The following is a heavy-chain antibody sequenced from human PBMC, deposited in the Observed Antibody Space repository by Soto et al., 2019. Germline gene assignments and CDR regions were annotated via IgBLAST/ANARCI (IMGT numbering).Heavy chain of an antibody. CDR3: ARGLSEATVVTRYFDY. CDR2: IYYSGNT. Sequence: PSETLSLTCTVSGGSISSSDYYWSWIRQHPGKGLEWIGYIYYSGNTYYNPSLKSRLTISVDTSKNQFSLKLNSVTAADTAVYYCARGLSEATVVTRYFDYWGQGTLAT. V-gene: IGHV4-31*02. CDR1: GGSISSSDYY. J-gene: IGHJ4*02. D-gene: IGHD4-17*01.